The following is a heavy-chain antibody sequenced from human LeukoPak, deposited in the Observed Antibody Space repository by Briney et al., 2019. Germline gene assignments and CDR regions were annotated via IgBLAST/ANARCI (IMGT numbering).Heavy chain of an antibody. D-gene: IGHD3-22*01. CDR2: IYHSGST. CDR3: ARGTYYYDSSGYYVAEYFQH. CDR1: GGSISSSY. J-gene: IGHJ1*01. Sequence: SETLSLTCTVSGGSISSSYWNWIRQPPGKGLEWIGEIYHSGSTNYNPSLKSRVTISVDKSKNQFSLKLSSVTAADTAVYYCARGTYYYDSSGYYVAEYFQHWGQGTLVTVSS. V-gene: IGHV4-59*12.